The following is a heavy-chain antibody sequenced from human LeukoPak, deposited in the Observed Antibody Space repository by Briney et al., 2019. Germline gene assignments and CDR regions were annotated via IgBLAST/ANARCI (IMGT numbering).Heavy chain of an antibody. J-gene: IGHJ4*02. D-gene: IGHD3-3*01. Sequence: PSQTLSLTCTVSGGSISSGAYPWSWIRQHPGEGLEWIGYIYYSGSTYYNPSLKSRVSISVDTSKNQFSLKLTSVTAADTAVYYCASQSGYYDYWGQGTLVTVSS. V-gene: IGHV4-31*03. CDR2: IYYSGST. CDR3: ASQSGYYDY. CDR1: GGSISSGAYP.